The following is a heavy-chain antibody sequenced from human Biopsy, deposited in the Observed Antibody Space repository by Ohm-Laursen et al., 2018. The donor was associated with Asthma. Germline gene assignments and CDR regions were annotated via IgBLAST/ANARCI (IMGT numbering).Heavy chain of an antibody. D-gene: IGHD2-2*01. J-gene: IGHJ4*02. CDR3: ARVRFCSSTNCFNYFDS. CDR2: IWYDGNQK. Sequence: SPRLSCSAAGFTFSSYGMHWVRQAPGKGLEWVALIWYDGNQKVYADSVKGRFTISRDNSKNTVYLQMNSLSAEDTAVYFCARVRFCSSTNCFNYFDSWGQGTLVTVSS. CDR1: GFTFSSYG. V-gene: IGHV3-33*01.